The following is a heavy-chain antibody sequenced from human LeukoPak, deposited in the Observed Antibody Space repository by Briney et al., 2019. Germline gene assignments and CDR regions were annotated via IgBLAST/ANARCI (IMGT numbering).Heavy chain of an antibody. CDR1: GYSFTSYW. D-gene: IGHD5-18*01. J-gene: IGHJ4*02. CDR2: IYPGDSDT. CDR3: ARGGRGYSYGSSYFDY. V-gene: IGHV5-51*01. Sequence: GESLKISCKGSGYSFTSYWIGWVRQMPGKGLEWMGIIYPGDSDTRCSPSFQGQVTISADKSISTAYLQWSSLKASDTAMYYCARGGRGYSYGSSYFDYWGQGTLVTVSS.